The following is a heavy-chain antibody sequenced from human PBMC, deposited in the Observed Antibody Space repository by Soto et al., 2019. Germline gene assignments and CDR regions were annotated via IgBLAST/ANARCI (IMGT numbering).Heavy chain of an antibody. CDR2: IYYSGTT. Sequence: TLSLTCTVSGDSISSGGYYWSWIRHHPGTGLEWIGYIYYSGTTYYNPSLESRVTISADKSKNQFSLKLSSVTAADTAVYYCARVSVAGTRFDYWGQGTLVTVSS. V-gene: IGHV4-31*03. D-gene: IGHD6-19*01. J-gene: IGHJ4*02. CDR3: ARVSVAGTRFDY. CDR1: GDSISSGGYY.